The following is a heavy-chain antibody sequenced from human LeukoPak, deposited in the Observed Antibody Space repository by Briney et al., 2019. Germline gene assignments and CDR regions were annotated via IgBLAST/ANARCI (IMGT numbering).Heavy chain of an antibody. Sequence: ASVKVSCKASGYTFTGYYIHWVRQAPGQGLEWMGWINPHSGGTNYAQKFQGGVTMTRDTSITTAYMELSSLRSDDTAVYYCARASFNYYYYMDVWGKGTTVTVSS. CDR2: INPHSGGT. V-gene: IGHV1-2*02. CDR3: ARASFNYYYYMDV. CDR1: GYTFTGYY. D-gene: IGHD2/OR15-2a*01. J-gene: IGHJ6*03.